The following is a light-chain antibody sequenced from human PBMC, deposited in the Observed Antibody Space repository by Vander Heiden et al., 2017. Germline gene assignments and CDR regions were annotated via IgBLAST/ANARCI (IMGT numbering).Light chain of an antibody. CDR1: QSISNY. J-gene: IGKJ3*01. V-gene: IGKV1-39*01. CDR3: QQSDSTPYT. CDR2: AAS. Sequence: DIQMTQSPSSLSASVGDRVTITCRASQSISNYLNWYQQKPGRAPKLLIYAASSLQTWVPSRFGGSGSGTDFTLTISRLQPEDFASYYCQQSDSTPYTFGPGTTVDIK.